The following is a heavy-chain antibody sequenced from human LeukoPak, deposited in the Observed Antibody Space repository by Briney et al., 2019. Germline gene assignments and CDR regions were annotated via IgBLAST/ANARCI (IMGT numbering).Heavy chain of an antibody. D-gene: IGHD1-26*01. Sequence: SETLSLTCTVSGDSISSSSYYWGWIRQPPGKGLEWIGSIYYSGSTYYNPSLKSRVTISVDTSKNQFSLKLSSVTAADTAVYYCASPAVGATGYFDYWGQGTLVTVSS. CDR3: ASPAVGATGYFDY. CDR1: GDSISSSSYY. V-gene: IGHV4-39*01. CDR2: IYYSGST. J-gene: IGHJ4*02.